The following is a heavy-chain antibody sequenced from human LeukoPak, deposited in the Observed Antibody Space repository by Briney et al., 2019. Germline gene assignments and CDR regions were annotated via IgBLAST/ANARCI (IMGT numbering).Heavy chain of an antibody. CDR3: ARTSGRQWRDAFDI. J-gene: IGHJ3*02. CDR1: GGTFSIYA. D-gene: IGHD6-19*01. CDR2: IIPIFGTA. Sequence: GASVTVSFTASGGTFSIYAISWVRQAPGQGLEWMGGIIPIFGTANYAQKFQGRVTITADESTSTAYMELSSLRSEDTAVYYCARTSGRQWRDAFDIWGQGTMVTVSS. V-gene: IGHV1-69*13.